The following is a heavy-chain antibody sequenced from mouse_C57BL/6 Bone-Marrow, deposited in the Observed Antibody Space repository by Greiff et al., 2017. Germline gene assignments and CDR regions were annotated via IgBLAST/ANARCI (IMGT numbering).Heavy chain of an antibody. J-gene: IGHJ2*01. D-gene: IGHD1-1*01. CDR2: IDPNSGGT. V-gene: IGHV1-72*01. Sequence: QVQLQQPGAELVKPGASVKLSCKASGYTFTSYWLHWVKQRPGRGLEWIGRIDPNSGGTKYNEKFKSKATLTVDKPSSTAYMQLSSLTSEDSAVYYWATLYGSSLYYFDYWGQGTTRTVAS. CDR3: ATLYGSSLYYFDY. CDR1: GYTFTSYW.